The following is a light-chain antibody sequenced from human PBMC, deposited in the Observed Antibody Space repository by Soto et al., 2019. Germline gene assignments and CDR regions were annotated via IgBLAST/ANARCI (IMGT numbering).Light chain of an antibody. CDR3: QHYNEWPLT. CDR2: FAS. Sequence: VMTQFPATLSVSPGEKATLSCRASQTISNNLAWYQQKPGQAPRLLIYFASIRPTGVPARFSGSGSGTESTLSISGLLSEDFAVYYCQHYNEWPLTFGGGTRVETK. V-gene: IGKV3-15*01. J-gene: IGKJ4*01. CDR1: QTISNN.